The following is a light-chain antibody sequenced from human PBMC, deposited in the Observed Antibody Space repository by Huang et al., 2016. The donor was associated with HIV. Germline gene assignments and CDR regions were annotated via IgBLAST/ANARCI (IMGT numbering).Light chain of an antibody. J-gene: IGKJ4*01. Sequence: IVLTQSPATLSWSLGARVTLYCRASQTIDRHLAWYQHKSGQPPRLLIYDASTRVTGIPSKFIGGGSGTHFILIISLLEPDDCAVYYCQQRTSWPTFGGGTKVEIK. CDR1: QTIDRH. CDR2: DAS. V-gene: IGKV3-11*01. CDR3: QQRTSWPT.